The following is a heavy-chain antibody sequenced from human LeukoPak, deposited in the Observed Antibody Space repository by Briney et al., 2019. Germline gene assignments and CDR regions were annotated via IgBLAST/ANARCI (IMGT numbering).Heavy chain of an antibody. J-gene: IGHJ4*02. CDR2: IYPGDSDT. CDR1: GYSFTNNW. D-gene: IGHD5-12*01. V-gene: IGHV5-51*01. Sequence: GESLKISCKGSGYSFTNNWIGWVRQMPGKGLEWMGVIYPGDSDTRYSPSFQGQVTISADKSISTAYLQWSSLKASDTAMYYCTRGGIRMVAPPDYWGQGTLVTVSS. CDR3: TRGGIRMVAPPDY.